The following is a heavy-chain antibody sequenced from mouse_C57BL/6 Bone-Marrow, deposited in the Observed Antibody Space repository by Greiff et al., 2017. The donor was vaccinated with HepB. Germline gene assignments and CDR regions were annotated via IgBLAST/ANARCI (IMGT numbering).Heavy chain of an antibody. CDR2: IYPRDGST. CDR3: ASRDSSGPYYAMDY. Sequence: QVQLQQSGPELVKPGASVKLSCKASGYTFTSYDINWVKQRPGQGLEWIGWIYPRDGSTKYNEKFEGKATLTVDTSSSTAYMELHSLTSEDSAVYFCASRDSSGPYYAMDYWGQGTSVTVSS. J-gene: IGHJ4*01. V-gene: IGHV1-85*01. D-gene: IGHD3-2*02. CDR1: GYTFTSYD.